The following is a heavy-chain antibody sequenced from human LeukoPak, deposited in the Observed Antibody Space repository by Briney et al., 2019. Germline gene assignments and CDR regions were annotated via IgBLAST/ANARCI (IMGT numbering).Heavy chain of an antibody. Sequence: PGGSLRLFCAASGFTFSSYGMSWVRQAPGTGLGWVSAITGSGASTFYADSVKGRFTISRDNSKNTLYLQMNSLRAEDTAVYYCAKRDSSGSFYFDHWGQGTLVTVSS. CDR1: GFTFSSYG. D-gene: IGHD3-22*01. CDR2: ITGSGAST. V-gene: IGHV3-23*01. J-gene: IGHJ4*02. CDR3: AKRDSSGSFYFDH.